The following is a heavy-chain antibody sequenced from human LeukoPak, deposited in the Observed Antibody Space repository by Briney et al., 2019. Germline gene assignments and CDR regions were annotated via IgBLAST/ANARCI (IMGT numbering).Heavy chain of an antibody. CDR2: IIPIFGTA. Sequence: GASVKVSCKASGYTFTSYDINWVRQAPGQGLEWMGGIIPIFGTANYAQKFQGRVTITADESTSTAYMELSSLRSEDTAVYYCASRLERYCSGGSCYPEDYWGQGTLVTVSS. V-gene: IGHV1-69*13. D-gene: IGHD2-15*01. CDR3: ASRLERYCSGGSCYPEDY. CDR1: GYTFTSYD. J-gene: IGHJ4*02.